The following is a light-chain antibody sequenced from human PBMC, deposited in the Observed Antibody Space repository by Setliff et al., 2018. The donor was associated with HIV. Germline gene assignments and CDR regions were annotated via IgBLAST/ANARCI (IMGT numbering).Light chain of an antibody. CDR1: SSDVGSYNL. J-gene: IGLJ2*01. CDR2: DVT. Sequence: QSALTQPASVSGPPGQSITISCTGTSSDVGSYNLVSWYQQHPDKAPKLMIYDVTQRPSGVSNRFSGSKSGNTASLTISGLQAEDEADYYCCSYGGTTTHVLFGGGTKVTVL. CDR3: CSYGGTTTHVL. V-gene: IGLV2-23*02.